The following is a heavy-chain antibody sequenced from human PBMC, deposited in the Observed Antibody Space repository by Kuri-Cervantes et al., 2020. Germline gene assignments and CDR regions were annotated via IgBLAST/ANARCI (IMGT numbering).Heavy chain of an antibody. D-gene: IGHD3-9*01. CDR3: AKDLVDDILTGICHY. Sequence: GGSLRLSCAASGFTFSNHGMHWVRQAPGKGLEWVAVIWYDGSNKYYTDSVKGRFTISRDNSKNTLYLQMNSLRVEDTAVYYCAKDLVDDILTGICHYWGQGTLVTVSS. CDR1: GFTFSNHG. CDR2: IWYDGSNK. V-gene: IGHV3-33*06. J-gene: IGHJ4*02.